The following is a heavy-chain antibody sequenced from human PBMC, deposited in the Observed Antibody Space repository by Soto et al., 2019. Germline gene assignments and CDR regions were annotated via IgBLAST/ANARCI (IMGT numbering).Heavy chain of an antibody. D-gene: IGHD5-18*01. J-gene: IGHJ5*02. CDR3: ARDRGYSNWYDP. CDR2: IYYSGST. Sequence: QVQLQESGPGLVKPSETLSLTCTVSGGSITNYYWSWIRQSPGKGLEWIGYIYYSGSTHYNPSLPSRVTMSVDTSNNQFYLKLTSVTAAGTAMYYCARDRGYSNWYDPWGQGTLVTVSS. CDR1: GGSITNYY. V-gene: IGHV4-59*01.